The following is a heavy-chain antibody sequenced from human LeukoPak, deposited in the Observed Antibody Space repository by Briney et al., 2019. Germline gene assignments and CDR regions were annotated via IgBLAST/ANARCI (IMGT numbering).Heavy chain of an antibody. V-gene: IGHV1-8*03. CDR1: GYTFTSYD. CDR2: MNPNSGNT. J-gene: IGHJ4*02. Sequence: ASVKVSCKASGYTFTSYDINWVRQATGQGLEWMGWMNPNSGNTGYAQKFQGRVTITRNTSISTAYMELSSLRSEDTAVYYCAREMFYGSGSQFDYWGQGTLVTVSS. CDR3: AREMFYGSGSQFDY. D-gene: IGHD3-10*01.